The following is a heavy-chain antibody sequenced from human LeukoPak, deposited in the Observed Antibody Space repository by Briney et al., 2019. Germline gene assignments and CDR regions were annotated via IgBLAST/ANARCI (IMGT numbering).Heavy chain of an antibody. CDR1: GFTFSSYA. CDR2: ISGSGGST. CDR3: ARGDGYFGY. V-gene: IGHV3-23*01. J-gene: IGHJ4*02. D-gene: IGHD3-16*01. Sequence: GGSLRLSCAAPGFTFSSYAMSWVRQAPGKGLEWVSAISGSGGSTYYADSVKGRFTISRDNSKNTLHLQMNSLRAEDTAVYYCARGDGYFGYWGQGTLVTVSS.